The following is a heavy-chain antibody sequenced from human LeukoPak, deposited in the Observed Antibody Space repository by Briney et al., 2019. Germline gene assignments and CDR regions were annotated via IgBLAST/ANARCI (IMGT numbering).Heavy chain of an antibody. V-gene: IGHV1-69*13. CDR1: GGTFSSYA. Sequence: SVKVSCKASGGTFSSYAISWVRQAPGQGLEWMGGIIPIFGTANYAQKFQGRVTITADESTSTAYMELSSLRSEDTAVYYCARAPAHIAAGLYYYYYYGMDLWGQGTTVTVSS. CDR2: IIPIFGTA. J-gene: IGHJ6*02. CDR3: ARAPAHIAAGLYYYYYYGMDL. D-gene: IGHD6-6*01.